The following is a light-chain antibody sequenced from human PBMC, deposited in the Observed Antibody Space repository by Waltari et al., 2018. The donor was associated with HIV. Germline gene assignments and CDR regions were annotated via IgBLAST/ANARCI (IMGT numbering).Light chain of an antibody. J-gene: IGLJ1*01. Sequence: QSVLTQPPSVSAAPGQKVTISCSGSSSNIGNNYVSWYQQLPGTAPKLLIYDNNKRPSGIPDRFSGSKSGTSATLGITGLQTGDEADYYCETWDSSLSGYVFGTGTNVTVL. CDR1: SSNIGNNY. CDR3: ETWDSSLSGYV. V-gene: IGLV1-51*01. CDR2: DNN.